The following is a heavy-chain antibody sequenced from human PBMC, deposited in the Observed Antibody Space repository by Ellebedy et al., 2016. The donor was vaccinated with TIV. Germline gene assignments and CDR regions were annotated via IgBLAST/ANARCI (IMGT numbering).Heavy chain of an antibody. V-gene: IGHV3-30-3*01. CDR2: ISHDGSSQ. CDR1: GFTFDSYA. CDR3: ATSRARVY. J-gene: IGHJ4*02. Sequence: GESLKISCVASGFTFDSYAMHWVRQAPGKGLEWVAVISHDGSSQYYADSVKGRFTISRDNAKNSLYLQMNSLRVDDTAVYYCATSRARVYWGQGTLVTVSP.